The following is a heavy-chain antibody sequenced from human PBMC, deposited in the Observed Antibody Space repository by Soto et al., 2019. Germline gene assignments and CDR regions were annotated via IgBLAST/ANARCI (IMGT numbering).Heavy chain of an antibody. Sequence: QVQLVQSGAEVKKPGSSVKVSCKASGGSFTSTAISWVRQAPGEGLEWMGGIIPIFGGTNYAKKFQGRVTITADKSTNTAYMELSSLRSEDTGVYYCARADYGDYGGDYWGQGTLVTVSS. CDR2: IIPIFGGT. CDR1: GGSFTSTA. J-gene: IGHJ4*02. D-gene: IGHD4-17*01. V-gene: IGHV1-69*06. CDR3: ARADYGDYGGDY.